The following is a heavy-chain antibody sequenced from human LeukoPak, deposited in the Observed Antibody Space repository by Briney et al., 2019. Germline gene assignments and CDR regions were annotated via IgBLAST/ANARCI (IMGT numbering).Heavy chain of an antibody. V-gene: IGHV1-8*01. CDR2: MNPNSGNT. Sequence: ASVKVSCKASGYTFTSYDINWLRQATGQGLEWMGWMNPNSGNTGYAQRFQGRVTMTGITSINTAYMELSSLRSEDTAVYYCARDRGTTIFGVVIGFDYWGQGTLVTVSS. D-gene: IGHD3-3*01. CDR1: GYTFTSYD. J-gene: IGHJ4*02. CDR3: ARDRGTTIFGVVIGFDY.